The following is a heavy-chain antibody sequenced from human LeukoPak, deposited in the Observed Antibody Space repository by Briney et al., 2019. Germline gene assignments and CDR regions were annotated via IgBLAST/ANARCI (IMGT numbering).Heavy chain of an antibody. V-gene: IGHV3-74*01. CDR2: INSDGSST. CDR3: ARGYCSTTSCYTDWFDP. D-gene: IGHD2-2*02. J-gene: IGHJ5*02. Sequence: HPGGSLRLSCAASGFTSSYYWMHWVRQAPGKGLVWVSGINSDGSSTSYADSVKGRFTMSRDNAKNTLYLQMNSLRAEDTAVYYCARGYCSTTSCYTDWFDPWGQGTLVTVSS. CDR1: GFTSSYYW.